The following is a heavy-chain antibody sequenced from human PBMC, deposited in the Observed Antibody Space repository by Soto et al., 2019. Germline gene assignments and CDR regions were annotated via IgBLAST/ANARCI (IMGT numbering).Heavy chain of an antibody. V-gene: IGHV1-18*04. D-gene: IGHD2-2*02. CDR1: AYTFPWYG. CDR3: ARDRDIVVVPAAISNYYYGMDV. CDR2: ISANNGNP. Sequence: AAGKVSCMGSAYTFPWYGNSRVIQAPGQGLAWMGWISANNGNPNYAQKLQGRVIMTTDTSTSTAYMELRSLRSDDTAVYYCARDRDIVVVPAAISNYYYGMDVWRQGTTVTVSS. J-gene: IGHJ6*02.